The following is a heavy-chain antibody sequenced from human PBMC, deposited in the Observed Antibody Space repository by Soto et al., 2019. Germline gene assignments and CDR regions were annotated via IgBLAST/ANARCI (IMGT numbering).Heavy chain of an antibody. D-gene: IGHD3-16*02. CDR1: GYSFTSYW. CDR3: ARLSREEISKTFDY. CDR2: IYPGDSDT. J-gene: IGHJ4*02. Sequence: GESLKISCKGSGYSFTSYWIGWVRQMPGKGLEWMGTIYPGDSDTRYSPSFQGQVSISADKSTSTAYLQWSSLKASDTAVYYCARLSREEISKTFDYWGLGSLVTVSS. V-gene: IGHV5-51*01.